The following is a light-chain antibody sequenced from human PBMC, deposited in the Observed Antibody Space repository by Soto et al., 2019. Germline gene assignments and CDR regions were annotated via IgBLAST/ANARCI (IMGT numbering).Light chain of an antibody. J-gene: IGKJ5*01. Sequence: DIQMNQSPSSLSASVGDRGTITXRASQSISSYLNWYQQKPGKAPKLLIYDVSKLETGVPSRFSGSGSGTDFTFTISSLQPEDIATYFCQQYDDLPITFGQGTRLEIK. CDR1: QSISSY. CDR2: DVS. CDR3: QQYDDLPIT. V-gene: IGKV1-33*01.